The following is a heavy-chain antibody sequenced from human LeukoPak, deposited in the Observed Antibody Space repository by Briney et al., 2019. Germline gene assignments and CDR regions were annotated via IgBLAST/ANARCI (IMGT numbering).Heavy chain of an antibody. Sequence: PSETLSLTCTVSGGSISSYYWSWIRQPPGKGLEWIGYIYYSGSTNYNPSLKSRVTISVDTSKNQFSLKLSSVTAADMAVYYCARDSSSSYFNWFDPWGQGTLVTVSS. J-gene: IGHJ5*02. CDR1: GGSISSYY. CDR2: IYYSGST. V-gene: IGHV4-59*01. CDR3: ARDSSSSYFNWFDP. D-gene: IGHD6-6*01.